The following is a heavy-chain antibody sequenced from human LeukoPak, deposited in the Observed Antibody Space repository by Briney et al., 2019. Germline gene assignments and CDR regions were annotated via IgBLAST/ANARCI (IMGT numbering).Heavy chain of an antibody. CDR3: ARGKPYYYYYHMDV. CDR1: GGSISSYY. V-gene: IGHV4-59*01. Sequence: SETLSLTCTVSGGSISSYYWSWIRQPPGKGLEWIGYIYYSGSTNYNPSLKSRVTISVDTSKNQFSLKLSPVTAADTAVYYCARGKPYYYYYHMDVWGKGTTVTVSS. CDR2: IYYSGST. J-gene: IGHJ6*03.